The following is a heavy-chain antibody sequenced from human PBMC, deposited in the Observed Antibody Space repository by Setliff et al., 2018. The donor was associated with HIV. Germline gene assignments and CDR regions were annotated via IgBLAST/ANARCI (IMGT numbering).Heavy chain of an antibody. D-gene: IGHD3-22*01. Sequence: ASVKVSCKASGYRFTNYGISWVRQAPGQGLEWMAWISPQNGNTEFAQKFYHRVSMTADRSSNIAYMELRSLTFEDTAIYYCARDGRFDYDSSGYAGPEFDQWGQGTLVTVSS. V-gene: IGHV1-18*01. CDR2: ISPQNGNT. J-gene: IGHJ4*02. CDR3: ARDGRFDYDSSGYAGPEFDQ. CDR1: GYRFTNYG.